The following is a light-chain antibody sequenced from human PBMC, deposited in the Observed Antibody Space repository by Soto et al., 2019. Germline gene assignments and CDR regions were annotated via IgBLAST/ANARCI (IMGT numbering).Light chain of an antibody. Sequence: EIVLTQSPGTLSLSPWEIATLSCRASQSVSSSYLAWYQQKPGQAPRLLIYGVSSRATGIPDRFSGSGSGTDFTLTISRLEPEDFAVYYCQQYGSSPPITFGQGTRLEIK. CDR1: QSVSSSY. V-gene: IGKV3-20*01. CDR3: QQYGSSPPIT. J-gene: IGKJ5*01. CDR2: GVS.